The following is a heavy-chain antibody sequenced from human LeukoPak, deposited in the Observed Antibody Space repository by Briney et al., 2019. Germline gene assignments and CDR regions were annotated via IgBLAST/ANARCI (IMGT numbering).Heavy chain of an antibody. CDR2: IIPIFGTA. CDR1: GDTFSRNG. J-gene: IGHJ4*02. D-gene: IGHD4-23*01. V-gene: IGHV1-69*13. CDR3: ARSSAVVTSSFDY. Sequence: SVKVSCKTSGDTFSRNGISWVRQAPGQGLEWMGGIIPIFGTANYAQKFQGRVTITADESTSTAYMELSSLRSEDTAVYYCARSSAVVTSSFDYWGQGTLVTVSS.